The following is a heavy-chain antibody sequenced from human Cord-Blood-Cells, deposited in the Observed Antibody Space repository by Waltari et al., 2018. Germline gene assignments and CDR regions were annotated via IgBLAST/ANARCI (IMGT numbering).Heavy chain of an antibody. CDR2: IYWNDDK. J-gene: IGHJ5*02. CDR1: GFSLRPSGVG. V-gene: IGHV2-5*01. Sequence: QITLKESGPTLVKPTQTITLTCTFPGFSLRPSGVGVGWIRQPPGKALEWLALIYWNDDKRYSPSLKSRLTITKDTSKNQVVLTMTNMDPVDTATYYCAKDRAYCSSTSCYDQFDPWGQGTLVTVSS. CDR3: AKDRAYCSSTSCYDQFDP. D-gene: IGHD2-2*01.